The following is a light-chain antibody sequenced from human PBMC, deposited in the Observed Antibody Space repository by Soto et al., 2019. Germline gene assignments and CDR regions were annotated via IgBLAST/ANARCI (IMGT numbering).Light chain of an antibody. CDR2: AAS. CDR3: QQYYRWPQT. CDR1: QSLSFN. J-gene: IGKJ1*01. V-gene: IGKV3-15*01. Sequence: EIVMTQSPATLSVSPGERATLSCRASQSLSFNLAWYQQKPGQAPRLLIYAASIRATGIPARFSGSGSGTEFTLTISSLQSEDFAVYYCQQYYRWPQTFGQGTKVDIK.